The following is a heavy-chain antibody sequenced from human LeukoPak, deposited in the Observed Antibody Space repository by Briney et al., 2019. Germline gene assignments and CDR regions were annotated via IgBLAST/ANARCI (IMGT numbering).Heavy chain of an antibody. V-gene: IGHV4-34*01. CDR2: INHSGST. Sequence: PSETLSLTCAVYGGSFSGYYWSWIRQHPGKGLEWIGEINHSGSTNYNPSLKSRVTISVDTSKNQFSLKLSSVTAADTAVYYCARGRYSSSDYWGQGTLVTVSS. D-gene: IGHD6-13*01. CDR3: ARGRYSSSDY. J-gene: IGHJ4*02. CDR1: GGSFSGYY.